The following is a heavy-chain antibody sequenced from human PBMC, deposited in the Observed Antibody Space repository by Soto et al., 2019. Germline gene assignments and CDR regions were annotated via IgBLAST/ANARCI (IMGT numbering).Heavy chain of an antibody. CDR2: INHSGST. J-gene: IGHJ5*02. CDR1: GGSFGGYY. Sequence: PSDALSLTCAVYGGSFGGYYWGWIRQPPGKGLEWIGEINHSGSTNYNPSLKSRVTISVDTSKNQFSLKLSSVTAADTAVYYCARRDYDILTGYSISFNGLDPWGQETLVTVS. V-gene: IGHV4-34*01. CDR3: ARRDYDILTGYSISFNGLDP. D-gene: IGHD3-9*01.